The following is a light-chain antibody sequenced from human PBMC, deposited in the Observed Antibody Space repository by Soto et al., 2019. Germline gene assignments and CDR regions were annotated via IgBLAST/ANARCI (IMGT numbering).Light chain of an antibody. Sequence: QSVLTQSSSASASLGSSVKLTCTLSSDHNNYSIAWHQQHPGKAPRFLMTVKASGTYNKGSGIPDRFSGSSSGADRYLTISNLQSEDEAQYYCETWDNDTRVFGGGTKLTVL. CDR1: SDHNNYS. CDR3: ETWDNDTRV. V-gene: IGLV4-60*03. J-gene: IGLJ2*01. CDR2: VKASGTY.